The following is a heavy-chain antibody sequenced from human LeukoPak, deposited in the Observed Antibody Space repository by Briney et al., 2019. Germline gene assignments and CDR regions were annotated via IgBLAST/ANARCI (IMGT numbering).Heavy chain of an antibody. J-gene: IGHJ4*02. D-gene: IGHD3-16*02. V-gene: IGHV1-18*01. CDR2: ISAYNGNT. CDR1: GYTFTSYG. Sequence: ASVKASCKASGYTFTSYGISWVRQAPGQGLEWMGWISAYNGNTNYAQKLQGRVTMTTDTSTSTAYMELRSLRSDDTAVYYCVTERHYDYVWGSYRTYYFDYWGQGTLVTVSS. CDR3: VTERHYDYVWGSYRTYYFDY.